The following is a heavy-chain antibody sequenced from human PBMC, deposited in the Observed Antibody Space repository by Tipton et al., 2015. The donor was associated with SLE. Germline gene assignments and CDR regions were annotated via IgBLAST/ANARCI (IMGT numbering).Heavy chain of an antibody. J-gene: IGHJ4*02. V-gene: IGHV4-39*07. CDR3: ARFRREHQLVRLAWL. Sequence: TLSLTCTVSGGSISSSSYYWGWIRQPPGKGLEWIGNIYYDGNTYYNPSLKSRVTISADTSKNVFSLRLSSVTAADTAMYYCARFRREHQLVRLAWLWGQGTLVTVSS. CDR2: IYYDGNT. D-gene: IGHD1-1*01. CDR1: GGSISSSSYY.